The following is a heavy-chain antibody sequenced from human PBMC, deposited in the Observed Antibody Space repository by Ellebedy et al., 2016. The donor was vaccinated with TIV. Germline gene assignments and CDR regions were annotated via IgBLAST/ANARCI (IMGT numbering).Heavy chain of an antibody. D-gene: IGHD3-22*01. Sequence: ASVKVSCKASGGTFSSYAISWVRQAPGQGLEWMGGIIPIFGTANYAQKFQGRVTITADESTSTAYMELSSLRSEDTAVYYCARDSSGYRASYEYWGQGTLVTVSS. CDR3: ARDSSGYRASYEY. CDR2: IIPIFGTA. CDR1: GGTFSSYA. V-gene: IGHV1-69*13. J-gene: IGHJ4*02.